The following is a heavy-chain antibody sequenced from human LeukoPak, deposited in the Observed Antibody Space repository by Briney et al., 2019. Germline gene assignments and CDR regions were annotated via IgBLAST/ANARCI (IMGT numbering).Heavy chain of an antibody. J-gene: IGHJ6*03. CDR3: ARAGEYSSGRPRGYYYYMDV. CDR1: GGSISSSSYY. D-gene: IGHD6-19*01. CDR2: IYYSGST. V-gene: IGHV4-39*07. Sequence: SETLSLTCTVSGGSISSSSYYWGWIRQPPGKGLEWIGSIYYSGSTYNNPSLKSRVTISVDTSKNQFSLKLSSVTAADTAVYYCARAGEYSSGRPRGYYYYMDVWGKGTTVTVSS.